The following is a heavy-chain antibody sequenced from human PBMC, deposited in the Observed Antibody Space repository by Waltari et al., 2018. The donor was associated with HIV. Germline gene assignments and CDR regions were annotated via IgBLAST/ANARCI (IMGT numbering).Heavy chain of an antibody. CDR2: IRSKAYGGTT. V-gene: IGHV3-49*03. J-gene: IGHJ4*02. CDR1: GFTFGNYA. D-gene: IGHD3-16*01. CDR3: TRDLKGQGGY. Sequence: EVQLVESGGGLVQPGRSLRLSCTASGFTFGNYAMSWFRQAPGKGLEWISFIRSKAYGGTTEYAASVKGRFTISRDDSKSIAYLQMNSLKTEDTAVYYCTRDLKGQGGYWGQGTLVTVSS.